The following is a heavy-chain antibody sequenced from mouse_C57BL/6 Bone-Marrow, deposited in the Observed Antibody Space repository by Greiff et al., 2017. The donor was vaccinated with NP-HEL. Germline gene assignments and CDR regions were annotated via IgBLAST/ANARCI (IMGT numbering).Heavy chain of an antibody. J-gene: IGHJ4*01. Sequence: EVQGVESGGDLVKPGGSLKLSCAASGFTFSSYGMSWVRQTPDKRLEWVATISSGGSYTYYPDSVKGRFTISRDNAKNTLYLQMSSLKSEDTAMYYCARHGGYYVGYAIDYWGQGTSVTVSS. D-gene: IGHD2-3*01. V-gene: IGHV5-6*01. CDR3: ARHGGYYVGYAIDY. CDR2: ISSGGSYT. CDR1: GFTFSSYG.